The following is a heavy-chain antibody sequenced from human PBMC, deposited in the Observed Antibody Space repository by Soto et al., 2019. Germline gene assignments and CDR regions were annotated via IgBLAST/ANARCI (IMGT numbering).Heavy chain of an antibody. V-gene: IGHV3-23*01. CDR1: GFTFSTFA. J-gene: IGHJ6*02. Sequence: PGGSLRRSCAASGFTFSTFAMSWGRQAPGKGLEWVSALSGSGGSTYYADSVKGRFIISRDNSKNTLFLQMSSLRAEDTAVYYCAKGDRGFFDYYYGMDVWGQGTTVTVSS. CDR2: LSGSGGST. CDR3: AKGDRGFFDYYYGMDV. D-gene: IGHD3-3*01.